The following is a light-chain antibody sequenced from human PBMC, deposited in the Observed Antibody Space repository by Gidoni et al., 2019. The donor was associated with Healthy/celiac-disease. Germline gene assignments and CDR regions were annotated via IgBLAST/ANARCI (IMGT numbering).Light chain of an antibody. J-gene: IGKJ3*01. CDR1: QSVSST. CDR2: GAS. CDR3: QQYNNGTPEFT. Sequence: IVITQSPAPLSVSPGARATLSCRASQSVSSTLDWYQQKPGQDPILLIYGASTRATGIPARVRGRGSGIELTLTISSRKSEDVEVEYGQQYNNGTPEFTFGHGTKVDIK. V-gene: IGKV3-15*01.